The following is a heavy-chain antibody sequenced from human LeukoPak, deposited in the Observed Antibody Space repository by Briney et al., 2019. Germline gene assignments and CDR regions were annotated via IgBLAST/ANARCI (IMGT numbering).Heavy chain of an antibody. Sequence: GGSLRLSCAASGFTFDDYAMHWVRQAPGKGLEWVSGISWNSGSIGYADSVKGRFTISRDNAKNSLYLQMNSLRAEDMALYYCAKGVGATYVAFDIWGQGTMVTVSS. J-gene: IGHJ3*02. CDR3: AKGVGATYVAFDI. V-gene: IGHV3-9*03. CDR2: ISWNSGSI. D-gene: IGHD1-26*01. CDR1: GFTFDDYA.